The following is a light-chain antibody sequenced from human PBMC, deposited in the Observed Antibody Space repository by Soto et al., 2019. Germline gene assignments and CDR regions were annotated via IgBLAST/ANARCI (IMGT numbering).Light chain of an antibody. CDR1: QTLFYTSSNKNY. J-gene: IGKJ3*01. Sequence: DIVMTQSPDSLALSLGERATIHCKSSQTLFYTSSNKNYLAWYQQRPGQPPKLLIYWASDRESGVPNRFSASGSVTDFTLTISGLQAEDVALYYCQQYLSTPFSFGPGTRLDI. CDR2: WAS. V-gene: IGKV4-1*01. CDR3: QQYLSTPFS.